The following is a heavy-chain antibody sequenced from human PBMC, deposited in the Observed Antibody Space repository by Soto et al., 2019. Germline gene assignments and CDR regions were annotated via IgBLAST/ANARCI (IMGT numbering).Heavy chain of an antibody. Sequence: SLRLSCAGPGFTFRSYAMSWVRQAPGKGLEWVSAISGSGGSTYYADSVKGRFTISRDNSKNTLYLQMNSLRAEDTAVYYCAKRAVRGVIVSPYYYYMDVWGKGTTVTVSS. CDR3: AKRAVRGVIVSPYYYYMDV. CDR2: ISGSGGST. V-gene: IGHV3-23*01. D-gene: IGHD3-10*01. CDR1: GFTFRSYA. J-gene: IGHJ6*03.